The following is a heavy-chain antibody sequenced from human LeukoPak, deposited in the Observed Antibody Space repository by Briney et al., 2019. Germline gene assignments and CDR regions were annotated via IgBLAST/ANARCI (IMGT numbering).Heavy chain of an antibody. CDR1: GYTFTSYG. CDR3: ARVGAYYYMDV. D-gene: IGHD3-16*01. Sequence: ASVKVSCKASGYTFTSYGISWVRRAPGQGLEWMGWINTNTGNPTYAQGFTGRFVFSLDTSVSTAYLQISSLTAEDTAVYYCARVGAYYYMDVWGKGTTVTVSS. J-gene: IGHJ6*03. CDR2: INTNTGNP. V-gene: IGHV7-4-1*02.